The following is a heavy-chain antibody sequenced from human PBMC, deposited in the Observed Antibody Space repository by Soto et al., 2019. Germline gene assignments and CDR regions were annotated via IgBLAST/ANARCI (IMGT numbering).Heavy chain of an antibody. Sequence: EVQLVESGGGLVQPGGSLRLSCAASGCTVNSNRMSWVRQAPGKGLEWVSVIYTGDSTYYVDSVKDRFTISRDSSKNTLYLQMNSLRVEDTAVYYCAKSKELGVSAPDHWGQGTLVTVSS. CDR3: AKSKELGVSAPDH. V-gene: IGHV3-66*01. CDR2: IYTGDST. CDR1: GCTVNSNR. D-gene: IGHD1-26*01. J-gene: IGHJ4*02.